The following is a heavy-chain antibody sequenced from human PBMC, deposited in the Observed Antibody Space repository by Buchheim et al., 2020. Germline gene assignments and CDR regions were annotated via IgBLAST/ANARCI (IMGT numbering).Heavy chain of an antibody. D-gene: IGHD3-9*01. CDR2: IYYSGST. Sequence: QVQLQESGPGLVKPSQTLSLTCTVSGGSISSGDYYWSWIRQPPGKGLEWIGYIYYSGSTYYNPSLKSRVTISVDTSKNQFSLKLSSVTAADTAVYYCARRIRGSYYDILTGYYIGSDRWDYWGQGTL. CDR1: GGSISSGDYY. V-gene: IGHV4-30-4*01. J-gene: IGHJ4*02. CDR3: ARRIRGSYYDILTGYYIGSDRWDY.